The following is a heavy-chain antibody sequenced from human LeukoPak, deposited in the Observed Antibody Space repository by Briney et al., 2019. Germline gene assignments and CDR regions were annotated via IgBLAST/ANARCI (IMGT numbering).Heavy chain of an antibody. CDR2: ISSSGSTI. CDR1: GFTFSDYY. Sequence: GGSLRLSCAASGFTFSDYYMSWIRQAPGKGLEWVSYISSSGSTIYYADSVKGRFTISRDNAKNSLYLQMNSLRAEDTAVYYCANGTTRPRITMIVVAPFDYWGQGTLVTVSS. J-gene: IGHJ4*02. CDR3: ANGTTRPRITMIVVAPFDY. V-gene: IGHV3-11*01. D-gene: IGHD3-22*01.